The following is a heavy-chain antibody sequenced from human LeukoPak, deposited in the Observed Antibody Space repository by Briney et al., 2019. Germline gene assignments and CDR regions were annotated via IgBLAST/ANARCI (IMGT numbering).Heavy chain of an antibody. CDR3: AKIPLGSHWVDFDY. Sequence: PGGSLRLSCAASGFPFSSYGMYWVRQTPDKGLQWVAYLRKDATYSNYADSVRGRFTTSRDNSKNTLDLQMSSLRVEDTAVYYCAKIPLGSHWVDFDYWGQGTLVTVSS. V-gene: IGHV3-30*02. CDR2: LRKDATYS. D-gene: IGHD3-10*01. CDR1: GFPFSSYG. J-gene: IGHJ4*02.